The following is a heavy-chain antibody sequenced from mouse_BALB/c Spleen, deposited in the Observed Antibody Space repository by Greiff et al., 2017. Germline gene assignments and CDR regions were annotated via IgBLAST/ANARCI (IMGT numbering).Heavy chain of an antibody. Sequence: EVQVVESGGGLVKPGGSLKLSCAASGFTFSSYTMSWVRQTPEKRLEWVATISSGGSYTYYPDSVKGRFTISRDNAKNTLYLQMSSLKSEDTAMYYCTRDQGNYDYWGQGTTLTVSS. CDR3: TRDQGNYDY. CDR2: ISSGGSYT. D-gene: IGHD2-1*01. J-gene: IGHJ2*01. CDR1: GFTFSSYT. V-gene: IGHV5-6-4*01.